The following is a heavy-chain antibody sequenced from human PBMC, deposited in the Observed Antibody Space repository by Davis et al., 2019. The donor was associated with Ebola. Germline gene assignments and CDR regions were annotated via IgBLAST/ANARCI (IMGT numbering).Heavy chain of an antibody. CDR1: GYTFTSYG. V-gene: IGHV1-18*01. CDR2: ISAYNGNT. CDR3: ARDLLEWGLHN. D-gene: IGHD3-3*01. Sequence: AASVKVSCKASGYTFTSYGISWVRQAPGQGLEWMGWISAYNGNTNYAQKFQGWVTMTRDTSISTAYMELSRLRSDDTAVYYCARDLLEWGLHNWGQGTLVTVSS. J-gene: IGHJ4*02.